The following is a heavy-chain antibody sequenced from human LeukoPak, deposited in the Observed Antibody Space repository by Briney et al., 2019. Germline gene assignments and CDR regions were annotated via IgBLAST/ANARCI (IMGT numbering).Heavy chain of an antibody. CDR1: GFIFSTCG. V-gene: IGHV3-23*01. CDR2: VSGSGDNT. Sequence: PGGSLRLSCAASGFIFSTCGMAWVRQSPGKGREWGSTVSGSGDNTHYADSVKDRFTISRDNSKNTLYLQMNSLRAEDTALYYCARDAGSGWPLDYWGQGTLVTVSS. D-gene: IGHD6-19*01. CDR3: ARDAGSGWPLDY. J-gene: IGHJ4*02.